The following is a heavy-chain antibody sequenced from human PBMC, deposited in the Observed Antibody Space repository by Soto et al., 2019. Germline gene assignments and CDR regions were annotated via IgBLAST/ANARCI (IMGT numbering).Heavy chain of an antibody. CDR2: IWYDGSNK. D-gene: IGHD1-26*01. CDR3: ARGSTNSPRGYFDY. J-gene: IGHJ4*02. V-gene: IGHV3-33*08. CDR1: GFTFSSYG. Sequence: GGSLRLSCAASGFTFSSYGMHWVRQAPGKGLEWVAVIWYDGSNKYYADSVKGRFTISRDNSKNTLYLQMNSLRAEDTAVYYCARGSTNSPRGYFDYWGQGTLVTVSS.